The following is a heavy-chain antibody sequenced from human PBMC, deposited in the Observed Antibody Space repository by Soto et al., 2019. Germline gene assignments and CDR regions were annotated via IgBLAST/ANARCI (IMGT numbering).Heavy chain of an antibody. D-gene: IGHD4-17*01. J-gene: IGHJ5*02. CDR2: IYHSGST. CDR3: ARGAATVTPGWFDP. Sequence: SETLSLTCAVSGYSISSGYYWGWIRQTPGKGLEWIASIYHSGSTYYNLSLKSRVTISVDTSKNQFSLKLTSVTAADTAAYYCARGAATVTPGWFDPWGQGIMVTVSS. CDR1: GYSISSGYY. V-gene: IGHV4-38-2*01.